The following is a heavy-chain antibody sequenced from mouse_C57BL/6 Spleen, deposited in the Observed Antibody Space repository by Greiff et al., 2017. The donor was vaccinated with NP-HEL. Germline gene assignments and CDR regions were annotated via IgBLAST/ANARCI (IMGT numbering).Heavy chain of an antibody. CDR3: SRHEDYFGLDSFSF. J-gene: IGHJ3*01. D-gene: IGHD1-1*01. CDR2: ISSGGSYT. CDR1: GFTFSSYG. V-gene: IGHV5-6*01. Sequence: EVKLMESGGDLVKPGGSLKLSCAASGFTFSSYGMSWVRQTPDKRLEWVATISSGGSYTYYPDSVKGRFTISRDNAKNTLYLQMSSLKSEDTAMYYCSRHEDYFGLDSFSFWGQGTLVTVSA.